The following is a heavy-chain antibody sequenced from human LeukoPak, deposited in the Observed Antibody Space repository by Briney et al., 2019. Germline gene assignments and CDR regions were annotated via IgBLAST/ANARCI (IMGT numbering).Heavy chain of an antibody. D-gene: IGHD1-26*01. J-gene: IGHJ4*02. Sequence: GGSLRLSCAASGFTFSSYAMSWVRQAPGKGLEWVSAISGSGGSTYYADSVKGRFTISRDNSKNTLYLQMNSLRAEDTAVYYCANPPGGWDLTYWGQGTLVTVSS. CDR3: ANPPGGWDLTY. CDR1: GFTFSSYA. CDR2: ISGSGGST. V-gene: IGHV3-23*01.